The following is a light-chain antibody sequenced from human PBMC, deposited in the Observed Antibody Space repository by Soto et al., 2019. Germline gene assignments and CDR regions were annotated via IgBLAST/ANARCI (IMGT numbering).Light chain of an antibody. V-gene: IGLV1-40*01. CDR2: DNN. CDR1: SSNIGAGFD. Sequence: QSVLTQPPSVSGAPGQRVTISCTGSSSNIGAGFDVHWYQQFPGTAPQLLIYDNNNRPSGVPHRFSGSKSGTSASLAITGLQAEDEADYYCQSYDISLSASSPSGVFGGGTKVTVL. J-gene: IGLJ3*02. CDR3: QSYDISLSASSPSGV.